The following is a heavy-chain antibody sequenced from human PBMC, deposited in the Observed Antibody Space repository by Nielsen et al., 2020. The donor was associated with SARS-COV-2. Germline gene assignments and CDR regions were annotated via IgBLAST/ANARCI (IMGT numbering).Heavy chain of an antibody. J-gene: IGHJ4*02. Sequence: GESLKISCAASGFTFSSYGMHWVRQAPGKGLEWVAVISYDGSNKYYADSVKGRFTISRDNSKNTLYLQMNSLRAEDTAVYYCARGASLNYYDSSGYRNYFDYWGQGTLVTVSS. D-gene: IGHD3-22*01. CDR1: GFTFSSYG. CDR2: ISYDGSNK. V-gene: IGHV3-30*19. CDR3: ARGASLNYYDSSGYRNYFDY.